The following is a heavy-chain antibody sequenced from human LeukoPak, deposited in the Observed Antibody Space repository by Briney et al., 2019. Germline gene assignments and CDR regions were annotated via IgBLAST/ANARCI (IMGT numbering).Heavy chain of an antibody. D-gene: IGHD3-10*01. CDR3: VEDSVVGLLWFRGNFDY. CDR1: GFTFSSYA. V-gene: IGHV3-30*02. CDR2: TRYDGSNK. Sequence: GGSLRLSCAASGFTFSSYAMHWVRQAPGKGLEWVAFTRYDGSNKYYADSVKGRFTVSRDNSKSTLYLQMTTLRPEDTAVYYCVEDSVVGLLWFRGNFDYWGQGTLVTVSS. J-gene: IGHJ4*02.